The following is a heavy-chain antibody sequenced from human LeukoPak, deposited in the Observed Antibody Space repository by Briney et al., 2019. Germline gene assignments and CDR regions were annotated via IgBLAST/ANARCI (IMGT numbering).Heavy chain of an antibody. Sequence: GGSLRLSCAASGFTFSNYAMHWVRQAPGEGLEWVAVISYDGSNKYFADSVKGRFTISRDNSKNTLYLQMSSLRAEDTALYYCARVNHDYGDYAFDIWGQGTMVTVSS. D-gene: IGHD4-17*01. CDR2: ISYDGSNK. J-gene: IGHJ3*02. V-gene: IGHV3-30*04. CDR1: GFTFSNYA. CDR3: ARVNHDYGDYAFDI.